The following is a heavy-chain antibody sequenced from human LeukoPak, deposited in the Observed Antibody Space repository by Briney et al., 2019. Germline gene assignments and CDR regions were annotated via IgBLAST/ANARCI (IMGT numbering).Heavy chain of an antibody. Sequence: PGRSLRLSCAPSGFTFSSYGMHWVRQAPGKGLEWVAVIWYDGSNKYYADSVKGRFTISRDNSKNTLYLQMNSLRAEDTAVYYCARHGDYRAFDIWRQGRMVTVYS. J-gene: IGHJ3*02. CDR1: GFTFSSYG. CDR3: ARHGDYRAFDI. V-gene: IGHV3-33*01. D-gene: IGHD4-17*01. CDR2: IWYDGSNK.